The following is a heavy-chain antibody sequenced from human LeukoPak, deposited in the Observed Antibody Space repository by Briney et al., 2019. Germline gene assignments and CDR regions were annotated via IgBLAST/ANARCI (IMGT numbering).Heavy chain of an antibody. CDR2: IYSGGST. J-gene: IGHJ3*02. V-gene: IGHV3-66*01. Sequence: GGSLRLSCAASGFTFSSYWMSWVRQAPGKGLEWVSVIYSGGSTYYADSVKGRFTISRDNSKNTLYLQMNSLRAEDTAVYYCARGGDSSGYYYWGAFDIWGQGTMVTVSS. CDR1: GFTFSSYW. CDR3: ARGGDSSGYYYWGAFDI. D-gene: IGHD3-22*01.